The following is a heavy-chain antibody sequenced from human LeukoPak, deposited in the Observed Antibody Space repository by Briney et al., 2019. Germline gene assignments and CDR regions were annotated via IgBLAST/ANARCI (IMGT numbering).Heavy chain of an antibody. V-gene: IGHV4-59*01. J-gene: IGHJ4*02. CDR1: GGSISSYY. Sequence: SETLSLTCTVSGGSISSYYWSWIRQPPGKGLEWIGYIYYSGSTNYNPSLKSRVTISIDTSNNQFSLKLSSVTAADTAVYYCARFSLYDYVWGSHRQTFAFDYWGRGTLVTVSS. D-gene: IGHD3-16*02. CDR2: IYYSGST. CDR3: ARFSLYDYVWGSHRQTFAFDY.